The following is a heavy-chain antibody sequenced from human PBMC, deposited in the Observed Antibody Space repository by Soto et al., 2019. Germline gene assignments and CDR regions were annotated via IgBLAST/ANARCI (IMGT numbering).Heavy chain of an antibody. V-gene: IGHV3-30*03. Sequence: QVQLVESGGGVVQPGRSLRLSCAASGFPFTTYGMPWVREGPGKGLEWVAVISYDGSNKYYAESVKGPITISRDNSKNTLYLQMNSLRPEDTSLYYCVGGQYYVDYRGQGTLVTVSS. J-gene: IGHJ4*02. CDR1: GFPFTTYG. CDR3: VGGQYYVDY. D-gene: IGHD3-10*01. CDR2: ISYDGSNK.